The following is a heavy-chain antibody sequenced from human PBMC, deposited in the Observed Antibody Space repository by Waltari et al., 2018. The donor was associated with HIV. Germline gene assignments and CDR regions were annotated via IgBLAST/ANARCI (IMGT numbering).Heavy chain of an antibody. Sequence: QVRLQQWGTGLLKTSETLSRTCAVYGASLRDYFWNWIRQSPGQGLGWLGEVNDVGGVRYSPSFRSRVSMSIDAATNQCSMNLTSATAADTAVYYCARGRWKNRGPLPMDVWDQGATVTVSS. D-gene: IGHD1-1*01. CDR3: ARGRWKNRGPLPMDV. CDR1: GASLRDYF. CDR2: VNDVGGV. J-gene: IGHJ6*02. V-gene: IGHV4-34*01.